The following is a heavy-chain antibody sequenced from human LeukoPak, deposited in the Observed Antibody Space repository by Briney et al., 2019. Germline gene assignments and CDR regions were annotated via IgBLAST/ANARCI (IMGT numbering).Heavy chain of an antibody. CDR3: ARGLNDSWTGENY. D-gene: IGHD3-3*01. CDR1: GGSFSGYY. Sequence: SETLSLTCAVYGGSFSGYYWSWIRQPPGKGLEWIGEINHSGSTNYNPSLTSRVTISLDTSKSQFSLKVRYVTAADTAVYYCARGLNDSWTGENYWGQGTLVTVSS. J-gene: IGHJ4*02. CDR2: INHSGST. V-gene: IGHV4-34*01.